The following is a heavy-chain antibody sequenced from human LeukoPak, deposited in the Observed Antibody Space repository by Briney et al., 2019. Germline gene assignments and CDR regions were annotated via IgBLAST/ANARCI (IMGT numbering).Heavy chain of an antibody. V-gene: IGHV1-8*01. CDR1: GYTFTSYD. Sequence: ASVKVSCKASGYTFTSYDINWVRQATGQGLEWMGWRNPNSGNTGYAQKFQGRVTMTRNTSISTAYMELSSLRSEDTAVYYCARERGSSSWFYYYYGMDVWGQGTTVTVSS. CDR3: ARERGSSSWFYYYYGMDV. D-gene: IGHD6-13*01. J-gene: IGHJ6*02. CDR2: RNPNSGNT.